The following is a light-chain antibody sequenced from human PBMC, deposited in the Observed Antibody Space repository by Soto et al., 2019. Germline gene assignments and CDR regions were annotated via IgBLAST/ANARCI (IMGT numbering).Light chain of an antibody. J-gene: IGKJ4*01. Sequence: DIQMTQSPSTVSASVVDRFTITRRPRLPISNYLAWYQQKPGKIPNLLIYAASTLQAGVPSRFRGSGSGTDFTLTISSLQPEDVAAYYCQKYNSAPRTFGGGTKVDIK. CDR3: QKYNSAPRT. CDR2: AAS. CDR1: LPISNY. V-gene: IGKV1-27*01.